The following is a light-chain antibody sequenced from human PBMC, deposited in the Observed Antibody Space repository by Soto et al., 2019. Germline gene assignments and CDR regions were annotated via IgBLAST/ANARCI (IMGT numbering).Light chain of an antibody. J-gene: IGLJ1*01. V-gene: IGLV4-60*03. CDR2: LESSGSY. CDR3: ETWDTNTRV. Sequence: QSVLTQSSSASASLGSSVKLTCTLSSGHRTNIIAWHQQQPGNAPRYLMKLESSGSYNKGSGVPDRFSGSSSGADRYLTISYLQSEDEAEYYCETWDTNTRVYGTGTKVTVL. CDR1: SGHRTNI.